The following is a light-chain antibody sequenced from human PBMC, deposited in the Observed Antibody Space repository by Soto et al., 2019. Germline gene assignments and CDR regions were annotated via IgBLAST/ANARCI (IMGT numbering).Light chain of an antibody. CDR2: EVS. J-gene: IGLJ2*01. CDR3: SSYAGANNFV. CDR1: ISDVGTYNY. V-gene: IGLV2-8*01. Sequence: QSVLTQPPSASGSPGQSVTISCIGTISDVGTYNYVSWYQQHPGKAPKLLIYEVSKRPSGVPDRFSGSKSGNTASLTVSGLQAEDEADYYCSSYAGANNFVFGGGTKLTVL.